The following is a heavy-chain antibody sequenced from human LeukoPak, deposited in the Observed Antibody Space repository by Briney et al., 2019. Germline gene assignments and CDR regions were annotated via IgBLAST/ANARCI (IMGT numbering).Heavy chain of an antibody. CDR1: GGSFSGYY. J-gene: IGHJ4*02. CDR2: INHSGST. Sequence: SETLSLTCAVYGGSFSGYYWSWIRQPPGKGLEWIGEINHSGSTNYNPSLKSRVTISVDTSKNQFSLKLSSVTAADTAVYYCARGIQLDYWGQGTLVTVSS. V-gene: IGHV4-34*01. CDR3: ARGIQLDY. D-gene: IGHD5-18*01.